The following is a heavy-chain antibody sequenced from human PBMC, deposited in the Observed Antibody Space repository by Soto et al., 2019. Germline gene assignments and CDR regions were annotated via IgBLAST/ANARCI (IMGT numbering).Heavy chain of an antibody. D-gene: IGHD1-1*01. CDR3: ARGSNWNDISY. V-gene: IGHV3-30-3*01. CDR1: GFTFSSYA. J-gene: IGHJ4*02. Sequence: QVQLVESGGGVVQPGRSLRLSCAASGFTFSSYAMHWVRQAPGKGLEWVAFISYDGSNKYYADSVRGRFTISRDDSKSTLYLQMNSLRAEDTAVYYCARGSNWNDISYWGQGTLVTVSS. CDR2: ISYDGSNK.